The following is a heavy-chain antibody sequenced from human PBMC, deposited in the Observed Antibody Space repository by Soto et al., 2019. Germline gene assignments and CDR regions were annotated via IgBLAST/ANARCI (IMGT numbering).Heavy chain of an antibody. CDR3: TTYRPARLRWPRV. CDR1: GLSFSNAY. Sequence: QVVESGGKVVQVGESLRLSGVASGLSFSNAYMRWVRRAPGKGLEWVGRIKTMTDGGTTDFDAPVKSRFSISRADSKDMVYLQMHSLKTEDTAMYYWTTYRPARLRWPRVWGQGTLVTVSS. CDR2: IKTMTDGGTT. J-gene: IGHJ4*02. V-gene: IGHV3-15*01. D-gene: IGHD4-17*01.